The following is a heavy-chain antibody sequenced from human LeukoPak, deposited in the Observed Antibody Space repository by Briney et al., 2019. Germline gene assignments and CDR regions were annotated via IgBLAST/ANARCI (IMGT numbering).Heavy chain of an antibody. J-gene: IGHJ4*02. V-gene: IGHV5-51*01. Sequence: GESLKISCKGSGYSFTSYWFGWVRQMPGKGLEWMGIIYPGDSDTRYSPSFQGQVTISADKSISTAYLQWSSLKASDTAMYYCARPGYSSGWYSDYWGQGTLVTVSS. CDR1: GYSFTSYW. CDR2: IYPGDSDT. CDR3: ARPGYSSGWYSDY. D-gene: IGHD6-19*01.